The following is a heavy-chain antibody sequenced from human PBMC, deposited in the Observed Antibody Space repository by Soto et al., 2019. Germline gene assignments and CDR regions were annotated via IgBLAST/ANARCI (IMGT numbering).Heavy chain of an antibody. J-gene: IGHJ4*02. D-gene: IGHD2-2*01. CDR2: IKQDGGEK. CDR1: GFTFSRNW. V-gene: IGHV3-7*01. CDR3: VAPYCTGNRCYAYDF. Sequence: HPGGSLRLSCAASGFTFSRNWMSWVRQAPGKGLEWVANIKQDGGEKYYVDSVKGRFTISRDNAKNSLYLQMNSLRAEDTAMYHCVAPYCTGNRCYAYDFWGQGTLVTVSS.